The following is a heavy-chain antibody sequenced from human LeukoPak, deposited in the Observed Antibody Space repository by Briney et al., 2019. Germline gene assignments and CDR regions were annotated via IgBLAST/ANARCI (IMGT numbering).Heavy chain of an antibody. CDR1: GGSISSGDYY. CDR3: ARDPVSGSSGAVADEGAFDI. D-gene: IGHD3-22*01. CDR2: IYYSGST. Sequence: PSETLSLTCTVSGGSISSGDYYWSWIRQPPGKGLEWIGYIYYSGSTYNNPSLKSRVTISVDTSKNQFSLKLSSVTAADTAVYYCARDPVSGSSGAVADEGAFDIWGQGTMVTVSS. J-gene: IGHJ3*02. V-gene: IGHV4-30-4*01.